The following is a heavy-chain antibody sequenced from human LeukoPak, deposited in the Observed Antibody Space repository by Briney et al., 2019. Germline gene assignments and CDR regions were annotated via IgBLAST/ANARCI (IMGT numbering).Heavy chain of an antibody. Sequence: GESLKISCKGSGYSFTSYWIGWVGQMPGKGLNGLGVIYPGESVTRYSPSFQRRVTISADNSISTAYLQWSSLKASETAMYYCARIRTDSVAGTGITGRYYDYYYGMDVWGQGTTVTVSS. V-gene: IGHV5-51*01. CDR1: GYSFTSYW. J-gene: IGHJ6*02. CDR2: IYPGESVT. CDR3: ARIRTDSVAGTGITGRYYDYYYGMDV. D-gene: IGHD6-19*01.